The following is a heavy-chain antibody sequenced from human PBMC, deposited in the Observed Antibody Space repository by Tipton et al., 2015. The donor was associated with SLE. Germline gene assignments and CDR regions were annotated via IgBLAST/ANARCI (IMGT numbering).Heavy chain of an antibody. V-gene: IGHV4-39*01. J-gene: IGHJ5*02. CDR3: ARQAAYCGGDCPPGGWFDP. Sequence: TLSLTCTVSGGSISSSSYYWGWIRQPPGKGLEWIGSIYYSGSTYYNPSLKSRVTISVDTSKNQFSLKLSSGTAADTAVYYCARQAAYCGGDCPPGGWFDPGGQGTLVTVSS. CDR1: GGSISSSSYY. D-gene: IGHD2-21*01. CDR2: IYYSGST.